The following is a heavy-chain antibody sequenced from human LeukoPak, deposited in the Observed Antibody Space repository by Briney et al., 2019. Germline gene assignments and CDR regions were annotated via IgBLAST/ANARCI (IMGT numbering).Heavy chain of an antibody. J-gene: IGHJ4*02. Sequence: GGSLRLSCAASGFTFTTYNMNWVRQAPGKGLEWVSSISSGSTYIYYADSVKGRFTISRDDAKNSLYLQMNSLRAEDTAVYYCARGYGSGSYIPGYWGQGTLVTVSS. CDR2: ISSGSTYI. CDR3: ARGYGSGSYIPGY. V-gene: IGHV3-21*01. CDR1: GFTFTTYN. D-gene: IGHD3-10*01.